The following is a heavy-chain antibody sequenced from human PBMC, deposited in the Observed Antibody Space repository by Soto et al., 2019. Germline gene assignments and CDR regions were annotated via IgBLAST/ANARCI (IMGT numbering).Heavy chain of an antibody. CDR1: GYTFTSYD. V-gene: IGHV1-8*01. D-gene: IGHD3-3*01. CDR3: ARVGFGANCYYYMDV. CDR2: MNPNSGNT. J-gene: IGHJ6*03. Sequence: ASVKVSCKASGYTFTSYDINWVRQATGQGLEWMGWMNPNSGNTGYAQKFQGRVTMTRNTSISTAYMELSSLRSEDTAVYYCARVGFGANCYYYMDVWGKGTTVTVSS.